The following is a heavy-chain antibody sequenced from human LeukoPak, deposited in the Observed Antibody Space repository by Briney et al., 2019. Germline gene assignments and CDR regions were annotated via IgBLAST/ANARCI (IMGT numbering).Heavy chain of an antibody. J-gene: IGHJ2*01. D-gene: IGHD6-19*01. CDR3: ARALTEAGTDWYFDL. CDR2: ISSSGSYI. V-gene: IGHV3-21*01. CDR1: RFTFSTYS. Sequence: GGSLRPSCAASRFTFSTYSMNWVRQAPGKGLEWVSSISSSGSYIYSTDSLKGRFTISRDNAKNSLYLQMNSLRAEDTAVYYCARALTEAGTDWYFDLWGRGTLVTVSS.